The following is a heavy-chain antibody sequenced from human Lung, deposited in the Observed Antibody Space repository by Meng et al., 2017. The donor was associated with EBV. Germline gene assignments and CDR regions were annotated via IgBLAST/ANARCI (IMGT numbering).Heavy chain of an antibody. CDR3: ARDRGCSGGSCHLSIDY. Sequence: QVQLQEPGPGLVKPSETLSLTCTVSGGSVSSGSYYWSWIRQPPGKGLEWIGYIYYSGSTNYNPSLKSRVTISVDTSKNQFSLKLSSVTAADTAVYYCARDRGCSGGSCHLSIDYWGQGTLVTVSS. D-gene: IGHD2-15*01. CDR2: IYYSGST. J-gene: IGHJ4*02. CDR1: GGSVSSGSYY. V-gene: IGHV4-61*01.